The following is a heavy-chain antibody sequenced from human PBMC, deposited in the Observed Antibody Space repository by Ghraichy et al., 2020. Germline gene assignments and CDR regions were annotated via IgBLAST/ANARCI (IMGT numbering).Heavy chain of an antibody. J-gene: IGHJ4*02. Sequence: SETLSLTCAVYGGSFSGYYWSWIRQPPGKGLEWIGEINHSGSTNYNPSLKSRVTISVDTSKNQFSLKLSSVTAADTAVYYCARGPASIAARLGWGPTEGRKHFDYWGQGTLVTVSS. CDR2: INHSGST. CDR1: GGSFSGYY. CDR3: ARGPASIAARLGWGPTEGRKHFDY. D-gene: IGHD6-6*01. V-gene: IGHV4-34*01.